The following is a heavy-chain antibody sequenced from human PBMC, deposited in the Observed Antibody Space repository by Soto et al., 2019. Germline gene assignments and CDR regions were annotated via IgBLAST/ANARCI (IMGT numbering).Heavy chain of an antibody. CDR1: RYSFTSYW. J-gene: IGHJ4*02. V-gene: IGHV5-10-1*01. Sequence: GESMQISCKGSRYSFTSYWISWVRQMPGKGLEWMGRIDPSDSYTNYSPSFQGHVTISADKSISTAYLQWSSLKASDTAMYYCVLSRVIIRVDYWGQGTLVTVSS. CDR3: VLSRVIIRVDY. CDR2: IDPSDSYT. D-gene: IGHD3-9*01.